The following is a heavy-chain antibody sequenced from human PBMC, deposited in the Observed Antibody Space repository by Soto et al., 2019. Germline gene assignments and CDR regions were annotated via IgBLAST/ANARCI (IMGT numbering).Heavy chain of an antibody. CDR3: ARAVLDSSGYYYSYYYGMDV. CDR1: GGTFSSYA. V-gene: IGHV1-69*01. CDR2: IIPIFGTA. Sequence: QVQLVQSGAEVKKPGSSVKVSCKASGGTFSSYAISWVRQAPGQGLEWMGGIIPIFGTANYAQKFQGGVTITADESTSTAYMELSSLRSEDTAVYYCARAVLDSSGYYYSYYYGMDVWGQGTTVTVSS. J-gene: IGHJ6*02. D-gene: IGHD3-22*01.